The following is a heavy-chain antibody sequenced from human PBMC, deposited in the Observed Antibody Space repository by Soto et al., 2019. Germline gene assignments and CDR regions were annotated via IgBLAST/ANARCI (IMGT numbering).Heavy chain of an antibody. CDR1: GYTFTSYY. CDR3: ARWAYCSGGSCFISYYGMDV. D-gene: IGHD2-15*01. Sequence: APVKVSCKASGYTFTSYYMHWVRQAPGQGLEWMGIINPSGGSTSYAQKFQGRVTMTRDTSTSTVYMELSSLRSEDTAVYYCARWAYCSGGSCFISYYGMDVWGQGTTVTVSS. J-gene: IGHJ6*02. V-gene: IGHV1-46*01. CDR2: INPSGGST.